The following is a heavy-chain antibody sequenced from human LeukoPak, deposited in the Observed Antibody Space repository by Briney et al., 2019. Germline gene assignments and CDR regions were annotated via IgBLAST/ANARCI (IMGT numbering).Heavy chain of an antibody. CDR3: ARFPGIAAAGTRYFQH. CDR1: GYTFTNHG. CDR2: ISAHDGNT. D-gene: IGHD6-13*01. J-gene: IGHJ1*01. V-gene: IGHV1-18*01. Sequence: GASVKVSCEASGYTFTNHGITWVRQAPGQGLEWMGWISAHDGNTNYAQKFQGRVTITRDTSASTAYMELSSLRSEGTAVYYCARFPGIAAAGTRYFQHWGQGTLVTVSS.